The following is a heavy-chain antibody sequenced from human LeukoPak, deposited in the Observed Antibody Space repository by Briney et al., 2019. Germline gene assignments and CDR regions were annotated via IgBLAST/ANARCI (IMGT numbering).Heavy chain of an antibody. D-gene: IGHD3-22*01. CDR2: IYFDGSY. V-gene: IGHV4-59*01. CDR3: ARGHYDSSTYYYDY. CDR1: GGSISSDY. J-gene: IGHJ4*02. Sequence: PSETLSLTCTVSGGSISSDYWSWIRQPPGKGLEWIGYIYFDGSYNYNPSLKSRVTISVDTSKNHLSLKLSSVTAADTAVYYCARGHYDSSTYYYDYWGQGTLVSVSS.